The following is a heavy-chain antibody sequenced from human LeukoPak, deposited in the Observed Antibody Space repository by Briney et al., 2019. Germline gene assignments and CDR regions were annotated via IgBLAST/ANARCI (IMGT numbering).Heavy chain of an antibody. CDR3: ARLNCGGDCSDGY. J-gene: IGHJ4*02. D-gene: IGHD2-21*02. CDR1: GYTFTGYY. Sequence: GASVKVSCKASGYTFTGYYIHWVRQAPGPGNERMGWINPNSGGTNYAQKFQGRVTMTRDTSISTAYMELSRLRSDDTAVYYCARLNCGGDCSDGYWGQGTLVTVSS. V-gene: IGHV1-2*02. CDR2: INPNSGGT.